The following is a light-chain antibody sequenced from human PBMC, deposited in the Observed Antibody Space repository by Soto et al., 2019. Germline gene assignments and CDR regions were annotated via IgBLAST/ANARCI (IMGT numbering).Light chain of an antibody. Sequence: EIVVPQSPGTLSLSPGEIATLSCRASQGVDSSLAWYQQKSGQTPRLLIYDASTRATGIPDRFSGSGSGTDFTLTISRLEPEDVAVYYCQPYGSSPHSFGQGTKVEIK. V-gene: IGKV3-20*01. CDR1: QGVDSS. J-gene: IGKJ1*01. CDR2: DAS. CDR3: QPYGSSPHS.